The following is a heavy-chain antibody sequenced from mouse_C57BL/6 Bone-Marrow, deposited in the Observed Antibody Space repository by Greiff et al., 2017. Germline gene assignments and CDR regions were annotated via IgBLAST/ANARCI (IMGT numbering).Heavy chain of an antibody. CDR3: ARSLCRAPWFAY. D-gene: IGHD3-3*01. CDR2: IDPSDSYT. J-gene: IGHJ3*01. Sequence: VQLQQPGAELVRPGTSVKLSCKASGYTFTSYWMHWVKQRPGQGLEWIGVIDPSDSYTNYNQKFKGKATLTVDTSSSTAYMQLSSLTSQDSAVSNCARSLCRAPWFAYWGQGTLVTVSA. V-gene: IGHV1-59*01. CDR1: GYTFTSYW.